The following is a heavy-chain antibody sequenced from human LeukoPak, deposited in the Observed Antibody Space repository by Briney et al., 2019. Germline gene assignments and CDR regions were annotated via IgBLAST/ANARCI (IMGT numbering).Heavy chain of an antibody. CDR1: GFTFSSYG. CDR3: ARGIYYDSSGYYYY. CDR2: ISYDGSNK. J-gene: IGHJ4*02. D-gene: IGHD3-22*01. V-gene: IGHV3-30*03. Sequence: GGSLRLSCAASGFTFSSYGMHWVRQAPGKGLEWVAVISYDGSNKYYADSVKGRFTISRDNSKNTLYLQMNSLRAADTAVYYCARGIYYDSSGYYYYWGQGTLVTVSS.